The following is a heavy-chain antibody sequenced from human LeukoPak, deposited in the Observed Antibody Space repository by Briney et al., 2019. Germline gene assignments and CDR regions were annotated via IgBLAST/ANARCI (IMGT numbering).Heavy chain of an antibody. CDR2: ISSSGSTI. V-gene: IGHV3-11*04. CDR3: ARDIAGYDFWSGYYFDY. J-gene: IGHJ4*02. D-gene: IGHD3-3*01. Sequence: GGSLRLSCAASGFTFSDYYMSWIRQAPGKGLEWVSYISSSGSTIYYAASVKGRSTISRDNAKNSLYLQMNSLRAEDTAVSYCARDIAGYDFWSGYYFDYWGQGTLVTVSS. CDR1: GFTFSDYY.